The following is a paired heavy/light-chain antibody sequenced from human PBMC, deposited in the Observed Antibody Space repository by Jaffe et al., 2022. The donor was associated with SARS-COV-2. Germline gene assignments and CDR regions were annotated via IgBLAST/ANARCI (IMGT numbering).Light chain of an antibody. Sequence: EVVLTQSPGTLSLSPGERATLSCRASQSVTNDYLAWYQHKPGQAPRLLVYGASSRVFGIPDRFSGSGSGTDFTLTISRLEPEDFAVYICHQYGSSPLTFGAGAKVEIK. V-gene: IGKV3-20*01. CDR1: QSVTNDY. CDR3: HQYGSSPLT. CDR2: GAS. J-gene: IGKJ4*01.
Heavy chain of an antibody. D-gene: IGHD6-19*01. CDR3: ARGSGWLGAS. CDR1: GGSISSGY. Sequence: QVQLQESGPGLGKPSEALSLTCAVSGGSISSGYWSWFRQPPGKGLEWIGNIQFSGATHYNPSLRSRVSMSVDASNNQFSLRLNSVTAADTAVYYCARGSGWLGASWGQGTLVTVSS. J-gene: IGHJ1*01. V-gene: IGHV4-59*01. CDR2: IQFSGAT.